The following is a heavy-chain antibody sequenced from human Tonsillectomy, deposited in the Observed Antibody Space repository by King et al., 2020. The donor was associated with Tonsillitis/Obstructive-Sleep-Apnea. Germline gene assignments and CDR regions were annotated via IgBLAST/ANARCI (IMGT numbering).Heavy chain of an antibody. D-gene: IGHD1-20*01. J-gene: IGHJ2*01. CDR2: ISGGASIT. CDR1: GFTFSNYA. CDR3: AKGGAITGSSWYFDL. Sequence: VQLVESGGGLVQPGGSLRLSCAASGFTFSNYAMTWVRLSPGKGLEWVSGISGGASITYSADSVKGRFTISSDNSKNTLYLQMNSLRAEDTAVYYCAKGGAITGSSWYFDLWGRGTLVTVSS. V-gene: IGHV3-23*04.